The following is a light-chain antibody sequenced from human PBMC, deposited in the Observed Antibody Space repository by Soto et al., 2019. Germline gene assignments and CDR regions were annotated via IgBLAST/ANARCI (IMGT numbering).Light chain of an antibody. Sequence: DIQMTQSPSSLSASVGDRVTITCRASQDISNYLAWYQQKPGKVPKLLISAAYSLQSGVPSRFSGSGSGTDFTLTISSLQPEDVATYYCQKYNRVPPTFGGGTRVEI. CDR2: AAY. J-gene: IGKJ4*01. V-gene: IGKV1-27*01. CDR3: QKYNRVPPT. CDR1: QDISNY.